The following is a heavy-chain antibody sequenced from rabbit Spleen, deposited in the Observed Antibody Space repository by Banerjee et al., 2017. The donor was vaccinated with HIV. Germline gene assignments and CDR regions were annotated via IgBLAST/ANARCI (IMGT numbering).Heavy chain of an antibody. Sequence: QEQLMESGGGLVQPGGSLKLSCKASGFDFSRTGVSWVRQAPGKGLEWIGYIDLLFGTTYYANWVNGRFTISRTASTTVTLQMTRLTAADTATYFCAKSYGGLGDVYFNLWGPGTLVTVS. V-gene: IGHV1S47*01. J-gene: IGHJ4*01. CDR3: AKSYGGLGDVYFNL. CDR2: IDLLFGTT. CDR1: GFDFSRTG. D-gene: IGHD2-1*01.